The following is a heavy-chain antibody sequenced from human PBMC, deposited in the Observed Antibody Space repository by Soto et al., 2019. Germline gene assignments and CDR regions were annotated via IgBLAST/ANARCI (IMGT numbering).Heavy chain of an antibody. V-gene: IGHV5-51*01. Sequence: GESLKISCKASGYSFTKYWIGWVRQMPGKGLEWMGIIYPGDSDTRYTSSFQGQVTISADKSISTAYLQWSSLKASDTAMYYCARRCPYYNDDSRYYAVDFCGQGTSVTGSS. CDR1: GYSFTKYW. D-gene: IGHD3-22*01. J-gene: IGHJ6*01. CDR3: ARRCPYYNDDSRYYAVDF. CDR2: IYPGDSDT.